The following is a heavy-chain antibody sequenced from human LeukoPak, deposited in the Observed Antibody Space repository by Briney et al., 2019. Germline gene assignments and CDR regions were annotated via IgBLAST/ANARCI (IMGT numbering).Heavy chain of an antibody. V-gene: IGHV4-39*07. CDR1: GGSISSITYY. Sequence: SETLSLTCTVSGGSISSITYYWGWIRQPPGKGLEWVGHMYHRGNTFYNPSLKSRVTISVDTSKNQFSLKLRSVTAADTAVYYCARLCGNYQNYFDYWGQGALVTVSS. CDR2: MYHRGNT. D-gene: IGHD1-26*01. CDR3: ARLCGNYQNYFDY. J-gene: IGHJ4*02.